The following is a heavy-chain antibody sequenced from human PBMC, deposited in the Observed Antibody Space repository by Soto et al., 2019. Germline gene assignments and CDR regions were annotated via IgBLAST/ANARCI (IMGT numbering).Heavy chain of an antibody. CDR2: ISYDGSNK. V-gene: IGHV3-30-3*01. D-gene: IGHD2-15*01. CDR1: GFTFSSYA. Sequence: PGGSLRLSCAASGFTFSSYAMHWVRQAPGKGLEWVAVISYDGSNKYYADSVKGRFTISRDNSKNTLYLQMNSLRAEDTAVYYCARDTSGYCSGGSCYAGLAYYFDYWGQGTLVTVSS. CDR3: ARDTSGYCSGGSCYAGLAYYFDY. J-gene: IGHJ4*02.